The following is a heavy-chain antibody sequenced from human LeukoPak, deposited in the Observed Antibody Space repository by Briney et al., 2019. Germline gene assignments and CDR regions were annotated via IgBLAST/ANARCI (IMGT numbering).Heavy chain of an antibody. CDR3: AREIGGGHFDY. J-gene: IGHJ4*02. CDR1: GFSFNTYW. CDR2: IKKDGSEK. Sequence: GGSLRLSCAASGFSFNTYWMSWVRQAPGKGLEWVANIKKDGSEKYYVESVKGRFTISRDNAKNSVHLQMYSLRAEDTAMYYCAREIGGGHFDYWGLGTLVTVSS. V-gene: IGHV3-7*03. D-gene: IGHD2-15*01.